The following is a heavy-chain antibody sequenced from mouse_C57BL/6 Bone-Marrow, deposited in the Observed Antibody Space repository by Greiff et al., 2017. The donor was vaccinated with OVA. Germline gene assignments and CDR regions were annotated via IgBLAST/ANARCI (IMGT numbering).Heavy chain of an antibody. J-gene: IGHJ1*03. CDR1: GYTFTSYW. CDR3: ARPTVVATDWYFDV. D-gene: IGHD1-1*01. Sequence: VQLQQPGAELVMPGASVKLSCKASGYTFTSYWMHWVKQRPGQGLEWIGEIDPSDSYTNYNQKVKGKSTLTVDKSSSTAYMQLSSLTSEDSAVYYCARPTVVATDWYFDVWGTGTTVTVSS. V-gene: IGHV1-69*01. CDR2: IDPSDSYT.